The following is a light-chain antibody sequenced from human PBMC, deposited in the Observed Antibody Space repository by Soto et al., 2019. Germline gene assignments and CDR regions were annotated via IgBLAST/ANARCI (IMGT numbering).Light chain of an antibody. CDR3: QQYNNWPLT. J-gene: IGKJ1*01. V-gene: IGKV3-15*01. CDR1: QSVSSN. CDR2: GAA. Sequence: EIVMTQSPATLSVSPGERVTLSCRASQSVSSNLAWYQQKPGQAPRLLIYGAATRATGSQARFSGSGSGTEFPLPISSLQSEDVAVYYCQQYNNWPLTFGQGTKVEIK.